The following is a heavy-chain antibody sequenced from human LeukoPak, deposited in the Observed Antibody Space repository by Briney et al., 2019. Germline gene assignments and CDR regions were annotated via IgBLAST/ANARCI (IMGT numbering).Heavy chain of an antibody. CDR1: GFAFSTSW. V-gene: IGHV3-7*01. CDR3: TRDRAYGALDY. Sequence: GGSLRLSCAASGFAFSTSWMTWVRQAPGKGLEWVANINGDGSLNGHVASVKGRFTISRDNAKNSVYLQMISLRDEDTAVYYCTRDRAYGALDYWGQGTLVTVSS. D-gene: IGHD4/OR15-4a*01. CDR2: INGDGSLN. J-gene: IGHJ4*02.